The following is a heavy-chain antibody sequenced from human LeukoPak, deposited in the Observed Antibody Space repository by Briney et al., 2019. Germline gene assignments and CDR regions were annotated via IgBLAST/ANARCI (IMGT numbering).Heavy chain of an antibody. CDR3: AREGRIAAAGTNY. J-gene: IGHJ4*02. D-gene: IGHD6-13*01. CDR2: ISSSSSYI. CDR1: GFTFSSYS. Sequence: GGSLRLSCAASGFTFSSYSMNWVRQAPGKGLEWVSSISSSSSYIYYADSVKGRFTISRDNAKNSLYLQMNGLRAEDTAVYYCAREGRIAAAGTNYWGQGTLVTVSS. V-gene: IGHV3-21*06.